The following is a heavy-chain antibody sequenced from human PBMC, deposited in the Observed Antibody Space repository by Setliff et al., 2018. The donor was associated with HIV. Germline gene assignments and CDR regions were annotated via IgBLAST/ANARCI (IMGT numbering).Heavy chain of an antibody. CDR3: AREFSSSSFDQ. Sequence: SETLSLTCTVSGGSITTTNYYWGWVRQSPGKGLEWIGNIYYSGTTFYNPSLKSRVSISVDTSRNEFSLKLTSVTAADTAVYYCAREFSSSSFDQWGQGTLVTV. D-gene: IGHD6-6*01. V-gene: IGHV4-39*02. CDR1: GGSITTTNYY. CDR2: IYYSGTT. J-gene: IGHJ4*02.